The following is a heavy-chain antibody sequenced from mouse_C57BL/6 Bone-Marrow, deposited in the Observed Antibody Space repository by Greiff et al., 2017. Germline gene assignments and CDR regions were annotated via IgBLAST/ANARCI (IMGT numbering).Heavy chain of an antibody. V-gene: IGHV14-4*01. CDR3: TSYYFMDY. J-gene: IGHJ4*01. CDR2: IDPENGDT. Sequence: VQLQQSGAELVRPGASVKLSCTASGFNIKDDYMHWVKQRPEQGLEWIGWIDPENGDTEYASKFQGKATITADTSSNTAYLQLSSLTSEDTAVYYCTSYYFMDYWGQGTSVPVSS. CDR1: GFNIKDDY.